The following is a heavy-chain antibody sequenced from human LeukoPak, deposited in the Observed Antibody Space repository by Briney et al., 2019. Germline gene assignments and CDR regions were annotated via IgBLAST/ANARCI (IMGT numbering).Heavy chain of an antibody. Sequence: GGSLRLSCAASGFTFSGSAMHWVRQASGKGLEWVGRIRSKANSYATAYAASVKGRFTISRDDSKNTAYLQMDSLKTEDTAVYYCTFDCSSTSCYEDYYYMDVWGKGTTVTVPS. D-gene: IGHD2-2*01. V-gene: IGHV3-73*01. J-gene: IGHJ6*03. CDR2: IRSKANSYAT. CDR3: TFDCSSTSCYEDYYYMDV. CDR1: GFTFSGSA.